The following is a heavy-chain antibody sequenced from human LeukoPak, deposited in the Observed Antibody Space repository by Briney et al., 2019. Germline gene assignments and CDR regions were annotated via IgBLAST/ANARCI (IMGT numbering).Heavy chain of an antibody. CDR2: MSSSDDGR. J-gene: IGHJ6*03. Sequence: GGSLRLSCATSGFSFSSYAMSWVRQAPGKGLEWVSAMSSSDDGRYYAASVRGRFTISRDNAKNSLYLQMNSLRAEDTAVYYCARVGNGDYRYYFYMDVWGKGTTVTISS. V-gene: IGHV3-23*01. D-gene: IGHD4-17*01. CDR1: GFSFSSYA. CDR3: ARVGNGDYRYYFYMDV.